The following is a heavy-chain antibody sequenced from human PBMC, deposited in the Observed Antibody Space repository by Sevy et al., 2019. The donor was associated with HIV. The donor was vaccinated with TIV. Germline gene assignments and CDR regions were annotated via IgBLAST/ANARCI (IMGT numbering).Heavy chain of an antibody. CDR1: GFTFSSYS. CDR2: ISSSSSTI. V-gene: IGHV3-48*02. D-gene: IGHD3-22*01. Sequence: GGSLRLSCAASGFTFSSYSMNWVRQAPGKGLEWVSYISSSSSTIYYADSVKGRFTISRDNAKNSLYRQMNSLRDEDTAVYYCARGAYYYDSSGYYLPQSYYYGMDVWGQGTTVTVSS. CDR3: ARGAYYYDSSGYYLPQSYYYGMDV. J-gene: IGHJ6*02.